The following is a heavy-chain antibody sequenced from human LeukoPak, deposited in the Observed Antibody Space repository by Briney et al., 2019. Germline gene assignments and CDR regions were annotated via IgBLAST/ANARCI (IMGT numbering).Heavy chain of an antibody. CDR1: GGSISSYS. Sequence: SETLSLTCSVSGGSISSYSWNWIRQPAGKGLEWIGRFYTSGTTNYNPSLKSRVTMSIDTSKNQVSLKMRSVTAADTAVYYCARDIAVSASDYWDQGSLVTVSS. J-gene: IGHJ4*01. CDR2: FYTSGTT. V-gene: IGHV4-4*07. CDR3: ARDIAVSASDY. D-gene: IGHD6-19*01.